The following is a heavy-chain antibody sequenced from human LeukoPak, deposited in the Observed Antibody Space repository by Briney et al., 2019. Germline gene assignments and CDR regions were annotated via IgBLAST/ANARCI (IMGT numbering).Heavy chain of an antibody. CDR2: ISYDGSNK. V-gene: IGHV3-30-3*01. CDR1: GVTFSSYA. CDR3: ARDPGPPYYDILTGYYNAQNYFDY. Sequence: PGGSLRLSCAASGVTFSSYAMHWVRQAPGKGLEWVAVISYDGSNKYYADSVKGRFTISRDNSKNTLYLQMNSLRAEDTAVYYCARDPGPPYYDILTGYYNAQNYFDYWGQGTLVTVSS. J-gene: IGHJ4*02. D-gene: IGHD3-9*01.